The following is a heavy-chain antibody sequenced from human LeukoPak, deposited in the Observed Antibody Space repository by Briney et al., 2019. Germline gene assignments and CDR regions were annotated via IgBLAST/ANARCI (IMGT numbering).Heavy chain of an antibody. CDR1: GGSISSSSYY. CDR3: ARIYGSGRRSYYYYYMDV. D-gene: IGHD3-10*01. CDR2: IYYSGST. V-gene: IGHV4-39*07. Sequence: SETLSLTCTVSGGSISSSSYYWGWIRQPPGKGLEWIGSIYYSGSTYYNPSLKSRVTISVDTSKNQSSLKLSSVTAADTAVYYCARIYGSGRRSYYYYYMDVWGKGTTVTVSS. J-gene: IGHJ6*03.